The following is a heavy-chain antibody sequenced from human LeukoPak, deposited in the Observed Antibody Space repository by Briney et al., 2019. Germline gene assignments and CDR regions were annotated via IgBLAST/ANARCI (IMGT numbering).Heavy chain of an antibody. D-gene: IGHD3-3*01. CDR2: VSYGGST. J-gene: IGHJ4*02. Sequence: SETLSLTCTVSGGSISSYYWSWIRQPPGKGLEWIGYVSYGGSTNYNPSLKSRVTISEDTSKNHFSLKLSSVTAADTAVYYCAMYNFWSGYYGDYWGQGTLVTVSS. CDR3: AMYNFWSGYYGDY. CDR1: GGSISSYY. V-gene: IGHV4-59*01.